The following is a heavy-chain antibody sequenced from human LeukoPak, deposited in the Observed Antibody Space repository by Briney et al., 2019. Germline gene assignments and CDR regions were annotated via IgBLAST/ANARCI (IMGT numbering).Heavy chain of an antibody. J-gene: IGHJ4*02. Sequence: SETLSLTCTVSGDSISSYYWSWIRQPPGRGLEWIGYVSYSGSTNYNPSLKSRVTISIDTSKNQFSLKLSSVTAADTAVYYCASASGWYDWGQGTLVTVSS. V-gene: IGHV4-59*08. D-gene: IGHD6-19*01. CDR1: GDSISSYY. CDR2: VSYSGST. CDR3: ASASGWYD.